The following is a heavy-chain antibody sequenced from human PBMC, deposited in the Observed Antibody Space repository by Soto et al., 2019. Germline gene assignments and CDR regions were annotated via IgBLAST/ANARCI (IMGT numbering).Heavy chain of an antibody. J-gene: IGHJ4*02. CDR2: ISSSSSYT. CDR1: GFTFSDYY. CDR3: ARVGAVAGIQRASYFDY. V-gene: IGHV3-11*05. Sequence: GVSLRLSCAASGFTFSDYYMSWIRQAPGKGLEWVSYISSSSSYTNYADSVKGRFTISRDNAKNSLYLQMNSLRAEDTAVYYCARVGAVAGIQRASYFDYWGQGTLVTVSS. D-gene: IGHD6-19*01.